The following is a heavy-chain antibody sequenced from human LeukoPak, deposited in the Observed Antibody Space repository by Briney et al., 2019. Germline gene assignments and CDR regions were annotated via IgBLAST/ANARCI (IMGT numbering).Heavy chain of an antibody. CDR1: GDSMSSSHYC. J-gene: IGHJ4*02. D-gene: IGHD1-1*01. CDR3: AKLSSNWYFDS. CDR2: IYFSGAT. V-gene: IGHV4-39*01. Sequence: PSETLSLTCTVSGDSMSSSHYCWGWIRQTPEKGLEWIGNIYFSGATYYNPSLKSRVTISVDTSKNQFSLSLSVVAAADTAVYYCAKLSSNWYFDSWGRGTLVTVSS.